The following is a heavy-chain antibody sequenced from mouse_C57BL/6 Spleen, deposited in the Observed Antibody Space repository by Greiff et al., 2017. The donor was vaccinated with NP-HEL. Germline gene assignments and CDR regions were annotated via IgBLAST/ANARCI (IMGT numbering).Heavy chain of an antibody. CDR2: INPSTGGT. CDR1: GYSFTGYY. J-gene: IGHJ4*01. D-gene: IGHD1-1*01. V-gene: IGHV1-42*01. Sequence: VQLQQSGPELVKPGASVKISCKASGYSFTGYYMNWVKQSPEKSLEWIGEINPSTGGTTYNQKFKAKATLTVDKSSSTAYMQLKSLTSEDSAVYYCARRDYGSRNPLYYYARDYWGQGTSVTVSS. CDR3: ARRDYGSRNPLYYYARDY.